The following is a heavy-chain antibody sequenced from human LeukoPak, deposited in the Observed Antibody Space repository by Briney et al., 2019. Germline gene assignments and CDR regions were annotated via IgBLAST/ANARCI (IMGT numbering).Heavy chain of an antibody. V-gene: IGHV3-74*01. CDR2: INSDGSST. J-gene: IGHJ4*02. CDR1: GFTFSGSA. CDR3: ASEYCSGGSCYSTLFGY. Sequence: GGSLRLSCAASGFTFSGSAMHWVRQASGKGLVWVSRINSDGSSTSYADSVKGRFTISRDNAKNTLYLQMNSLRAEDTAVYYCASEYCSGGSCYSTLFGYWGQGTLVTVSS. D-gene: IGHD2-15*01.